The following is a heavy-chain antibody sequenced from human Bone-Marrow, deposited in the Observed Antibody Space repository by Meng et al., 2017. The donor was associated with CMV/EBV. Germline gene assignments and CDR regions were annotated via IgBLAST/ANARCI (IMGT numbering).Heavy chain of an antibody. Sequence: SVKVSCKASGGTFSSYAISWVRQAPGQGLEWMGGIIPILDIANYAQKFQGRVTITADKSTSTAYMELSSLRSEDTAVYYCAREPEYSGYGYAFDIWGQGTMVTVSS. J-gene: IGHJ3*02. CDR2: IIPILDIA. D-gene: IGHD5-12*01. CDR3: AREPEYSGYGYAFDI. CDR1: GGTFSSYA. V-gene: IGHV1-69*10.